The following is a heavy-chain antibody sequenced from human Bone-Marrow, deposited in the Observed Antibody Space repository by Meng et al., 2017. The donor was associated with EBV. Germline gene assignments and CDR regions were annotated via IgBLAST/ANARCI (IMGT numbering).Heavy chain of an antibody. V-gene: IGHV1-69*01. CDR3: ARDRFDSGSYYIDY. J-gene: IGHJ4*02. Sequence: QGLGVHLGDAVKKPVSSVKVSCKTSGGTFRSDAISWVRQAPGQGLEWMGGLIPLSDAPHYAQKSQGRVTITADESTNTAYMDLSSLKSEDTAVYFCARDRFDSGSYYIDYWGQGTLVTVSS. D-gene: IGHD3-10*01. CDR2: LIPLSDAP. CDR1: GGTFRSDA.